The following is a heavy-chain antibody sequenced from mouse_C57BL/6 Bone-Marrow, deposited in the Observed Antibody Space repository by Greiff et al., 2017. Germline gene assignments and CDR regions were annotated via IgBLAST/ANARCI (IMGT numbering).Heavy chain of an antibody. Sequence: DVHLVESGGGLVQPGGSLKLSCAASGFTFSDYYMYWVRQTPEKRLEWVAYISNGGGSPYFPDTVKGRFTISRDNAKNTRYLQMSRLKSEDTAMYYCARRRGSSYGNYAMDYWGQGTSVTVSS. D-gene: IGHD1-1*01. J-gene: IGHJ4*01. CDR1: GFTFSDYY. CDR2: ISNGGGSP. CDR3: ARRRGSSYGNYAMDY. V-gene: IGHV5-12*01.